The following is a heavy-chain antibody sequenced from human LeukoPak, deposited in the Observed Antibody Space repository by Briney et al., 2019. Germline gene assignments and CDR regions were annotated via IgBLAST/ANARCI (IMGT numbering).Heavy chain of an antibody. V-gene: IGHV3-23*01. CDR2: ISGSGGST. CDR1: GITFSNYA. J-gene: IGHJ6*02. CDR3: AKGEEEYYYYGMDV. D-gene: IGHD1-26*01. Sequence: GGSLRLSCVVSGITFSNYAMSWVRQAPGKGLEWVSTISGSGGSTYYADSVKGRFTISRDNSKNTLHLQMNSLRAEDTAVYYCAKGEEEYYYYGMDVWGQGTTVTVSS.